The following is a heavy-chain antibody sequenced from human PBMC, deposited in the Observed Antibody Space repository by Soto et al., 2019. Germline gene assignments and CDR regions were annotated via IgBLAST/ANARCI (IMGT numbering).Heavy chain of an antibody. J-gene: IGHJ4*02. D-gene: IGHD3-10*02. CDR3: AIVRVADSALDH. Sequence: QVQLVESGGGVGQPGRSLRLSCVGSGFIFSNYGMHWVRQAPGKGLEWVAFISYDGSDILYADSVKGRFTISRDNSKSTLFLHMNRPTAEDTAIYFCAIVRVADSALDHWGQGTLVTVSS. CDR2: ISYDGSDI. V-gene: IGHV3-30*06. CDR1: GFIFSNYG.